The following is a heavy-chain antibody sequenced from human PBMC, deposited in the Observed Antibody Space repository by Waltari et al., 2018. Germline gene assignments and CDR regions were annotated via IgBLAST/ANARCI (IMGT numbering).Heavy chain of an antibody. Sequence: QVQLQESGPGLVKPSETLSLTCTVSGGSINTFSWNWLRQPPGKGLEWIGNIYYSGRTNYSPSLKSRVTISVDTSKNQFSLNLSSVTAADTAVYYCARGGSGSRANFDCWGQGTLVTVSS. CDR2: IYYSGRT. CDR3: ARGGSGSRANFDC. D-gene: IGHD3-10*01. V-gene: IGHV4-59*01. CDR1: GGSINTFS. J-gene: IGHJ4*02.